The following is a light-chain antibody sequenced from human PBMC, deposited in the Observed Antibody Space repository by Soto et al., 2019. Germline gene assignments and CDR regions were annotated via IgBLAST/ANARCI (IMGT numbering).Light chain of an antibody. Sequence: QSALTQPRSVSGSPGQSVTISCTGTSSEIRHYDYVSWYQQHPGKAPKLIIYDVSERPSGVPDRFSGSKSGNTASLTISGLQAEDEADYYCCSDAGSYILFFGGGTKLTVL. V-gene: IGLV2-11*01. J-gene: IGLJ2*01. CDR3: CSDAGSYILF. CDR2: DVS. CDR1: SSEIRHYDY.